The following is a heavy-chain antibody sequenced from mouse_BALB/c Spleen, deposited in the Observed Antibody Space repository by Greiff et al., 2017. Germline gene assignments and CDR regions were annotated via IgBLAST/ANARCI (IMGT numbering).Heavy chain of an antibody. Sequence: QVQLQQSGAELVRPGTSVKVSCKASGYAFTNYLIEWVKQRPGQGLEWIGVINPGSGGTNYNEKFKGKATLTADKSSSTAYMQLSSLTSDDSAVYFCARESDGIPAWFAYWGQGTLVTVSA. CDR3: ARESDGIPAWFAY. V-gene: IGHV1-54*01. D-gene: IGHD2-1*01. J-gene: IGHJ3*01. CDR1: GYAFTNYL. CDR2: INPGSGGT.